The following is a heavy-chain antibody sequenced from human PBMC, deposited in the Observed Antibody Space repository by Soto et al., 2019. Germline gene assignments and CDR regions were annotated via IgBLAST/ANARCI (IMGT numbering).Heavy chain of an antibody. D-gene: IGHD2-15*01. CDR2: IYHSGSP. CDR3: ARYWLSPWWFDP. CDR1: CYSISRGYY. Sequence: SETLSLTCTFSCYSISRGYYWGWIRHPPVKGRELIGSIYHSGSPYYNPSLKSRVTISVDTSKNQFSLKLSSVTAADTAVYYCARYWLSPWWFDPWGQGTLVTVSS. J-gene: IGHJ5*02. V-gene: IGHV4-38-2*02.